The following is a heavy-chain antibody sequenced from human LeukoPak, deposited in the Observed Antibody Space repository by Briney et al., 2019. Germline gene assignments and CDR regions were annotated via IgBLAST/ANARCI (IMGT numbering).Heavy chain of an antibody. V-gene: IGHV4-34*01. CDR3: ARKQAANTYNHFDY. Sequence: SGTLSLTCAVYGGSFSGYYWTWIRQSPGKGLEWIGSMYHSGSTYYNPSLKSRVTISVDTSKNQFSLKLSSVTAADTAVYYCARKQAANTYNHFDYWGQGTLVTVSS. J-gene: IGHJ4*02. D-gene: IGHD3-16*01. CDR1: GGSFSGYY. CDR2: MYHSGST.